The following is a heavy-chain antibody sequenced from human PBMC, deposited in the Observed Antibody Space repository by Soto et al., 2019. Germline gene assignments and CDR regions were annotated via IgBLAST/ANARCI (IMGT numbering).Heavy chain of an antibody. CDR1: GFTFSSYA. CDR3: AKVASVYSYTKFD. V-gene: IGHV3-23*01. J-gene: IGHJ4*01. CDR2: ISSCGGST. D-gene: IGHD5-18*01. Sequence: ETLRLSCSASGFTFSSYAMSWVRQAPRKGLEWVSAISSCGGSTYYADSVKGRFTISRDNSKEKLYLQMISLRAEDTAVYYCAKVASVYSYTKFDWGQGTPVTDSS.